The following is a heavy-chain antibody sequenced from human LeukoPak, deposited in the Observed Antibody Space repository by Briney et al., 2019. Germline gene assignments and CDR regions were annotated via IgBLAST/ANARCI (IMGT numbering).Heavy chain of an antibody. J-gene: IGHJ6*02. D-gene: IGHD4-17*01. CDR2: INHSGST. CDR1: GGSFSGYY. V-gene: IGHV4-34*01. CDR3: ARDRVGYGDYGSYYYYYGMDV. Sequence: PSETLSLTCAVYGGSFSGYYWSWIRQPPGKGLEWIGEINHSGSTNYNPSLKSRVTMSVDTSKNQFSLKLSSVTAADTAVYYCARDRVGYGDYGSYYYYYGMDVWGQGTTVTVSS.